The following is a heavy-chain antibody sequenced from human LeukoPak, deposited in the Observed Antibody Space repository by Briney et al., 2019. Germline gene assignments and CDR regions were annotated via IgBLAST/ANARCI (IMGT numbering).Heavy chain of an antibody. D-gene: IGHD6-19*01. Sequence: PSETLSLTCTVSGGSISSSSYYWGWIRQPPGKGLEWIGSIYYSGNTYYNPSLKSRVTISVDTSKNQFSLKLSSVTAADTAVYYCARVRIAVAGTLGPWGQGTLVTVSS. CDR2: IYYSGNT. CDR3: ARVRIAVAGTLGP. CDR1: GGSISSSSYY. V-gene: IGHV4-39*01. J-gene: IGHJ5*02.